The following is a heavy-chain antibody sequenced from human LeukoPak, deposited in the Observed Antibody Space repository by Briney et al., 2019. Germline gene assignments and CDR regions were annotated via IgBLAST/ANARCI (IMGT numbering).Heavy chain of an antibody. J-gene: IGHJ6*02. D-gene: IGHD3-10*01. V-gene: IGHV3-7*04. Sequence: GGSLRLSCAASGFTFSWYWMSWVRQSPGKGLEWVANIKDDGSEKNHVDSVKGRFTISRDNAKKSLYLQMNSLRAEDTAVYYCARARRGVYYYYGVDLWGQGTTVTV. CDR1: GFTFSWYW. CDR2: IKDDGSEK. CDR3: ARARRGVYYYYGVDL.